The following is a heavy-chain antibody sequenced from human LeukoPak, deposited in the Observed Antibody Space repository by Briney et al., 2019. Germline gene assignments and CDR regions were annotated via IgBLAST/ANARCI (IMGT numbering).Heavy chain of an antibody. Sequence: SVKVSCKASGGTFSSYAISWVRQAPGQGLEWMGGIIPIFGTANYAQKFQGRVTITTDESTSTAYMELSSLRSEDTAVYYCARSSLWSGYSTYYYYYMDVWGKGTTVTVSS. V-gene: IGHV1-69*05. CDR3: ARSSLWSGYSTYYYYYMDV. CDR1: GGTFSSYA. CDR2: IIPIFGTA. J-gene: IGHJ6*03. D-gene: IGHD3-3*01.